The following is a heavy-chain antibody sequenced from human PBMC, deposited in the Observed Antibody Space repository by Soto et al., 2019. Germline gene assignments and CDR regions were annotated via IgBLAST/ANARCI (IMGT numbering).Heavy chain of an antibody. CDR3: ASTDYGSGSYILLR. D-gene: IGHD3-10*01. V-gene: IGHV1-8*01. CDR2: ISPYNGNT. CDR1: GYTFTSYD. J-gene: IGHJ4*02. Sequence: ASVKVSCKASGYTFTSYDIDWVRQATGQGLEWMGWISPYNGNTSYAQKFQGRVTMTRDTSTSTVYMELSSLRSEDTAVYYCASTDYGSGSYILLRWGQGTLVTVSS.